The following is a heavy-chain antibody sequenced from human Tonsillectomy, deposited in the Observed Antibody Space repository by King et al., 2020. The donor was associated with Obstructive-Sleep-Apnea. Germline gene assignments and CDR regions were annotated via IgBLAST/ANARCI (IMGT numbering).Heavy chain of an antibody. CDR2: ISGSGGST. V-gene: IGHV3-23*04. CDR3: GKEGGQWLVTDNWFDP. Sequence: VQLVESGGGLVQPGGSLRLSCAVSGFTFSSYAMSWVRQAPGKGLEWVSAISGSGGSTYYADSVKGRFTISRDNSKNPLYLQMNSLRAEDTAVYYCGKEGGQWLVTDNWFDPWGQGTLVTVSS. CDR1: GFTFSSYA. J-gene: IGHJ5*02. D-gene: IGHD6-19*01.